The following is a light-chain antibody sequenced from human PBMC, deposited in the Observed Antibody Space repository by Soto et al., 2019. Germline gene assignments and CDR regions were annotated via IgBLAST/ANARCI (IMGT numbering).Light chain of an antibody. CDR3: QTWGTGIRV. V-gene: IGLV4-69*01. CDR1: SGHSSYA. CDR2: LNSDGSH. J-gene: IGLJ2*01. Sequence: QSVLTQAPSASASLGASVKLTCTLSSGHSSYAIAWHQQQPEKGPRYLMKLNSDGSHSKVDVIPDRFSGSSSGAERYLTISSIQSEDEAYYYCQTWGTGIRVFGGGTKLTVL.